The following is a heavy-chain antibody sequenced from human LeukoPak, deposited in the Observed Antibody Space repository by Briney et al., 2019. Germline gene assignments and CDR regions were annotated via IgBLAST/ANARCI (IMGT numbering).Heavy chain of an antibody. V-gene: IGHV3-64*01. CDR2: ISSNGGST. CDR3: ARGRMAGAYYYYGMDV. CDR1: GFTFSSYA. J-gene: IGHJ6*02. D-gene: IGHD6-19*01. Sequence: GGSQRLSCAASGFTFSSYAMHWVRQAPGKGLEYVSAISSNGGSTYYANSVKGRFTISRDNSKNTLYLQMGSLRAEDMAVYYCARGRMAGAYYYYGMDVWGQGTTVTVSS.